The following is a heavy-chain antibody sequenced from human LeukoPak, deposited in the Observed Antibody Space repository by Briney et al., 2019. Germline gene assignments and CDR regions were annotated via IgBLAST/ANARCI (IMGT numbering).Heavy chain of an antibody. J-gene: IGHJ4*02. CDR1: GASVCSSH. Sequence: SETLSLTCLVSGASVCSSHWNRIPQFPGKGLEWIGCLSYTGKTDYNPSLTGRVTISLGTSKNQVSLKLRSVTAADTAVYYCSEGYFYPWDHWGQGLLVTVSS. CDR3: SEGYFYPWDH. V-gene: IGHV4-59*02. D-gene: IGHD2/OR15-2a*01. CDR2: LSYTGKT.